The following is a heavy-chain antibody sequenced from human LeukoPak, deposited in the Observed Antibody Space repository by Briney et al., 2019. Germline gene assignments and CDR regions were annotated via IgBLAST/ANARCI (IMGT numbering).Heavy chain of an antibody. CDR1: GGSISSYY. CDR2: IYYSGST. V-gene: IGHV4-59*01. CDR3: ARNGPDSLSWVRGVIYFDY. Sequence: PSETLSLTCTVSGGSISSYYWSWIRQPPGKGLEWIGYIYYSGSTNYNPSLKSRVTISVDTSKNQFSLKLSSVTAADTAVYYCARNGPDSLSWVRGVIYFDYWGQGTLVTVSS. D-gene: IGHD3-10*01. J-gene: IGHJ4*02.